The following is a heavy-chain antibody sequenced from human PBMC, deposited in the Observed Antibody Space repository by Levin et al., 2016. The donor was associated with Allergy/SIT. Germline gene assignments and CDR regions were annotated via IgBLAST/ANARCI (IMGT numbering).Heavy chain of an antibody. CDR2: IYHTGIT. V-gene: IGHV4-34*01. J-gene: IGHJ4*02. D-gene: IGHD3-10*01. Sequence: SETLSLTCVVSGGPFSGYYWSWIRQAPGKGLEWIGEIYHTGITNYSPSLKSRVTMSIDTSKNQFSLNLRSVIAADTAVYYCARRNYGDFDHWGQGILVTVSS. CDR1: GGPFSGYY. CDR3: ARRNYGDFDH.